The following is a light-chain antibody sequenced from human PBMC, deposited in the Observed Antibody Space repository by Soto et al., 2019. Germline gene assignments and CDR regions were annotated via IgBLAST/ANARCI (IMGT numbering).Light chain of an antibody. CDR2: GAS. V-gene: IGKV3D-15*01. CDR1: QSVSSN. CDR3: QQYNKWPPLT. J-gene: IGKJ4*01. Sequence: EIVMTQSPATLSVSPGERATLSCRASQSVSSNLAWYQQKPGQAPRLLIYGASIRATGIPARFSGSGSGTEFTLTNSSLQSEDFAIYYCQQYNKWPPLTFGGGTKVEIK.